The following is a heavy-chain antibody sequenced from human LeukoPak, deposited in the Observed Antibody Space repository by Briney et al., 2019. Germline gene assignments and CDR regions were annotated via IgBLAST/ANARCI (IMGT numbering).Heavy chain of an antibody. Sequence: SETLSLTCAVYGGSFSSYYWSWIRQPPGKGLEWIGYIYYSGSTDYNPSLKSRVTISLDTSKNQFSLKLSSVTAADTAVYYCARRGYSSGWYYFDYWGQGTLVTVSS. D-gene: IGHD6-19*01. J-gene: IGHJ4*02. CDR1: GGSFSSYY. V-gene: IGHV4-59*08. CDR2: IYYSGST. CDR3: ARRGYSSGWYYFDY.